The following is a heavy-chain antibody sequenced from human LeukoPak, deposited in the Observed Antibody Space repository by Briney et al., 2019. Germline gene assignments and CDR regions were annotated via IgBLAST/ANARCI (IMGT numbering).Heavy chain of an antibody. Sequence: ASVKVSCKASGYTFTSYYMHWVRQAPGQGLEWMGIINPSGGSTSYAQKFQGRVTMTRDTSTSTVYMELSSLRSDDTAVYYCAREEGDVVGEWRNWFDPWGQGTLVTVSS. J-gene: IGHJ5*02. CDR3: AREEGDVVGEWRNWFDP. V-gene: IGHV1-46*01. D-gene: IGHD2-2*01. CDR1: GYTFTSYY. CDR2: INPSGGST.